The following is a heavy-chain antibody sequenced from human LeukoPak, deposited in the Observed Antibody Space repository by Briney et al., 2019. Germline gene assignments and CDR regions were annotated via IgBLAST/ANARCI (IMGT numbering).Heavy chain of an antibody. V-gene: IGHV3-30*02. CDR2: IRYDGSNK. Sequence: GGSLRLSCVASGFTFSSYGMHWVRQAPGKGLEWVAFIRYDGSNKYYADSVKGRFTISRDNSKNTLYLQMNSLRAEDTAVYYCAKDSGYSYGYDNWGQGTLVTVSS. CDR1: GFTFSSYG. CDR3: AKDSGYSYGYDN. J-gene: IGHJ4*02. D-gene: IGHD5-18*01.